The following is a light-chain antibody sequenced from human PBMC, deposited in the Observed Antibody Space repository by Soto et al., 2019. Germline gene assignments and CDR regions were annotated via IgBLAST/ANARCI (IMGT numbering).Light chain of an antibody. V-gene: IGKV3-20*01. J-gene: IGKJ1*01. CDR2: GAS. CDR3: QQYGSSPLT. Sequence: EIVLTQSPGTLSLSPGERATLSCRASQSVRSSYLAWYQQKPGQAPRLLIYGASSRATGIPDRFSGSGSGTDFTFSISRLEPEDFAVYYCQQYGSSPLTFGQGTKEEI. CDR1: QSVRSSY.